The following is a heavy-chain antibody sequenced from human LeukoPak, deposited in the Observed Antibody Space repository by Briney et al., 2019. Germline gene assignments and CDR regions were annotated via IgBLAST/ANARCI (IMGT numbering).Heavy chain of an antibody. CDR3: ARAGAYCGGDCYSPSGFDY. J-gene: IGHJ4*02. D-gene: IGHD2-21*02. Sequence: SETLSLTCTVSGGSISTYYWSWIRQPPGKGLEWIGYIYYTGCTNYNPSLKSRVTISVDTSKNQFSLKLSSVTAADTAVYYCARAGAYCGGDCYSPSGFDYWGQGTLVTVSS. CDR2: IYYTGCT. V-gene: IGHV4-59*01. CDR1: GGSISTYY.